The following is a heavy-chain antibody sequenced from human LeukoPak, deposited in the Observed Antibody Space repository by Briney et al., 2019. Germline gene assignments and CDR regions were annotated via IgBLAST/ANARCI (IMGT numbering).Heavy chain of an antibody. Sequence: SETLSLTCTVSGGSISSYYWSWIRQPPGKGLEWIGYIYYSGSTYYNPSLKSRVTISVDTSKNQFSLKLSSVTAADAAVYYCARGGSWGPRVPYYFDYWGQGTLVTVSS. D-gene: IGHD1-26*01. CDR3: ARGGSWGPRVPYYFDY. V-gene: IGHV4-59*08. CDR2: IYYSGST. CDR1: GGSISSYY. J-gene: IGHJ4*02.